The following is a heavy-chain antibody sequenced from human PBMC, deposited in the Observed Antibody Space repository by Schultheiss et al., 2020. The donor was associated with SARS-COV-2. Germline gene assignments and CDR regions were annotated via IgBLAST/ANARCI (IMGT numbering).Heavy chain of an antibody. CDR1: GGTFSSYA. V-gene: IGHV1-18*01. J-gene: IGHJ3*02. D-gene: IGHD3-22*01. CDR3: AREAKAYYYDSSGPLDAFDI. CDR2: ISAYNGNT. Sequence: ASVKVSCKASGGTFSSYAISWVRQAPGQGLEWMGWISAYNGNTNYAQKLQGRVTMTTDTSTSTAYMELRSLRSDDTAVYYCAREAKAYYYDSSGPLDAFDIWGQGTMVTVSS.